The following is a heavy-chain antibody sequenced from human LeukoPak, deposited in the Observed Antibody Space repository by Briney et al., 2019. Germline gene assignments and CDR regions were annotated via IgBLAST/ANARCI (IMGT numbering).Heavy chain of an antibody. CDR3: ARVDYDYVWGSYRYYYYYYMDV. CDR1: GYTFTGYY. J-gene: IGHJ6*03. Sequence: ASVKVSCKASGYTFTGYYMHWVRQAPGQGLEWMGWVTPNSGGTNYAQRFQGRVTMTRDTSISTAYMELRSLRSDDTAVYYCARVDYDYVWGSYRYYYYYYMDVWGKGTTVTVSS. V-gene: IGHV1-2*02. CDR2: VTPNSGGT. D-gene: IGHD3-16*02.